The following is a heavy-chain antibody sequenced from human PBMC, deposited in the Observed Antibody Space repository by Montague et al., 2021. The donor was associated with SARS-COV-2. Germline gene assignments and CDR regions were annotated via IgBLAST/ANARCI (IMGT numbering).Heavy chain of an antibody. CDR3: ARDLVGLWFGELPELHGMDV. CDR2: ISGYNGNT. D-gene: IGHD3-10*01. J-gene: IGHJ6*02. CDR1: GYTFSTYG. Sequence: SVKVSCKASGYTFSTYGINWVRQAPGQGLEWMGWISGYNGNTNYAQNLQGRVTLTTDTSTSTAYMELRSLKSDDTAIYYCARDLVGLWFGELPELHGMDVWGQGTTVSVSS. V-gene: IGHV1-18*01.